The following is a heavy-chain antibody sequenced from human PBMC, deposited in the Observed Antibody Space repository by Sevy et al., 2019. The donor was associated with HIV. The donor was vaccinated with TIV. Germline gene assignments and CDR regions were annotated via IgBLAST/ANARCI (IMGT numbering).Heavy chain of an antibody. J-gene: IGHJ4*02. Sequence: GGSLRLSCAASGFTFSSYAMSWVRQAPGKGLEWVSAISCSGGSTYYADSVKGRFTISRDNSKNTLYLQMNSLRAEDTAVYYCAIIFEYSSSSPPDYWGQGTLVTVSS. CDR1: GFTFSSYA. CDR3: AIIFEYSSSSPPDY. D-gene: IGHD6-6*01. V-gene: IGHV3-23*01. CDR2: ISCSGGST.